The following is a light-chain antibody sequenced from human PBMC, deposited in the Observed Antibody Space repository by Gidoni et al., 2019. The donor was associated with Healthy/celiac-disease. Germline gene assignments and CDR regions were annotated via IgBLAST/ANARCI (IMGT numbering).Light chain of an antibody. Sequence: EILLTQSPATLSLSPGERATLSCRASQSVSSSYLAWYQQKPGQAPRLLIYGASSRATGIPDRFSGSGSGTDFTLTISRLEPEDFAVYYCQQYGSSSPTFGQGTKVEIK. CDR1: QSVSSSY. V-gene: IGKV3-20*01. CDR2: GAS. J-gene: IGKJ1*01. CDR3: QQYGSSSPT.